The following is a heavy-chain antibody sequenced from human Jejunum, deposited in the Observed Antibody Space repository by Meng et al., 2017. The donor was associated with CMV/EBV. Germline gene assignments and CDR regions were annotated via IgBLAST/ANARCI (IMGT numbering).Heavy chain of an antibody. J-gene: IGHJ4*02. V-gene: IGHV1-2*02. CDR3: ARGYFGGSFKRLFDY. CDR2: INPHTGGT. D-gene: IGHD3-10*01. Sequence: GYTFTDYFIYWVRQAPGQGPEWMGWINPHTGGTNYEQIFEGRVTMTRDTSLNTVYMELSSLKSDDTAVYYCARGYFGGSFKRLFDYWGQGTLVTVSS. CDR1: GYTFTDYF.